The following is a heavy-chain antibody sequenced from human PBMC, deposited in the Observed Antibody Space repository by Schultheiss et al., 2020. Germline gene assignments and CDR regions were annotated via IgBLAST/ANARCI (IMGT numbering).Heavy chain of an antibody. V-gene: IGHV3-23*01. J-gene: IGHJ4*02. CDR2: LYPTGTT. Sequence: VGSLRLSCAASGFTFSSYAMSWVRQAPGKGLEWVSVLYPTGTTYYVDSVKGRFTISRDNSRNTLYLQMNRLRVDDTAVYYCTKREEVLPGVIDYWGQGTLVTVSS. CDR3: TKREEVLPGVIDY. CDR1: GFTFSSYA. D-gene: IGHD3-10*01.